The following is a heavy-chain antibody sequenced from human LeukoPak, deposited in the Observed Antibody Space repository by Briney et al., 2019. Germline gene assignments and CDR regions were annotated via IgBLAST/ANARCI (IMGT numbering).Heavy chain of an antibody. CDR3: VRGEGGPPHFEF. J-gene: IGHJ4*02. D-gene: IGHD3-16*01. CDR1: IDSFTAYY. V-gene: IGHV4-34*01. Sequence: SETLSLTCAASIDSFTAYYWSWIRQSPEKGLEWVGQINDVGITNSNPALRSRVSLSVDTSTSQLSLVVKSVTAAETATYYCVRGEGGPPHFEFWGQRALCTLSP. CDR2: INDVGIT.